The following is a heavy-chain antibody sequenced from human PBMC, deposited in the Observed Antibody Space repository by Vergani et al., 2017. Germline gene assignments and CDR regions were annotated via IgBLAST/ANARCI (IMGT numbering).Heavy chain of an antibody. CDR3: ARGGLLRFLEWPDAFDI. CDR2: MNPNSGNT. V-gene: IGHV1-8*02. Sequence: QVQLVQSGAEVKKPGSSVKVSCKASGYTFTGYYMHWVRQAPGQGLEWMGWMNPNSGNTGYAQKFQGRVTMTRNTSISTAYMELSSLRSEDTAVYYCARGGLLRFLEWPDAFDIWGQGTMVTVSS. D-gene: IGHD3-3*01. J-gene: IGHJ3*02. CDR1: GYTFTGYY.